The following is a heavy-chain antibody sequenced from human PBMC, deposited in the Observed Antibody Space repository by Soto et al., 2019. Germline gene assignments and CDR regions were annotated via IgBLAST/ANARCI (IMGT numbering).Heavy chain of an antibody. J-gene: IGHJ4*02. D-gene: IGHD2-15*01. CDR3: ARGYCSDGTCYSRTFDY. V-gene: IGHV4-59*01. CDR1: SGSISSYY. CDR2: IYYTAST. Sequence: SETLSLTCTVSSGSISSYYWSWIRQPPGKGLEWIGYIYYTASTNYNPSLKSRVTMSVDTSKNQLSLKLSSVTAADTAVYYCARGYCSDGTCYSRTFDYWGQGTLVTVSS.